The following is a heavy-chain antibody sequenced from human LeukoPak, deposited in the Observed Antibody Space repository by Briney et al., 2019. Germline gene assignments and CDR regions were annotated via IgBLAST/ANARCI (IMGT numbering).Heavy chain of an antibody. J-gene: IGHJ5*02. CDR1: GGTFSSYA. V-gene: IGHV1-69*05. Sequence: ASVKVSCKASGGTFSSYAISWVRQAPGQGLEWMGGIIPIFGTANYAQKFQGRVTITTDESTSTAYMELSSLRSEDTAVNYCARDRGLAANWFDPWGQGTLVTVSS. CDR3: ARDRGLAANWFDP. D-gene: IGHD6-25*01. CDR2: IIPIFGTA.